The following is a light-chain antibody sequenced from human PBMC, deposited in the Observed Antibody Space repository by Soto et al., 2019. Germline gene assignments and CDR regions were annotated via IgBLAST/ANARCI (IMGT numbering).Light chain of an antibody. CDR1: SSDIGDYNY. Sequence: QSVLTQPASVSGSPGQSITISCVGTSSDIGDYNYVSWYQQHPGKVPKVIIYDVSNRPSGVSYRFSGTKSGNTASLTVSGLQAEDEADYYGCRSQRSGTLIFGTATKVT. J-gene: IGLJ1*01. CDR2: DVS. V-gene: IGLV2-14*01. CDR3: CRSQRSGTLI.